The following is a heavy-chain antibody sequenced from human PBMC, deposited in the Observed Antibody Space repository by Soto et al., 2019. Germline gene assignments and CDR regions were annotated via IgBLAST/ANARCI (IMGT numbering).Heavy chain of an antibody. CDR3: AIINYPYCYGMDV. V-gene: IGHV4-34*01. Sequence: SETLSLTCAVYGGSFSGYYWSWIRQPPGKGLEWIGEINHSGSTNYNPSLKSRVTISVDTSKNQFSLKLSSVTAADTAVYYRAIINYPYCYGMDVWGQGTTVTVSS. D-gene: IGHD1-7*01. J-gene: IGHJ6*02. CDR2: INHSGST. CDR1: GGSFSGYY.